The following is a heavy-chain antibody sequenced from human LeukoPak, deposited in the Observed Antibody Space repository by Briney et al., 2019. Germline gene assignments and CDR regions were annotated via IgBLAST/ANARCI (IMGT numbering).Heavy chain of an antibody. CDR2: IYHSGST. V-gene: IGHV4-30-2*01. Sequence: TPSETLSLTCAVSGGSISSGGYSWSWIRQPPGKGLEWIGYIYHSGSTYYNPSLKSRVTISVDRSKNQFSLKLSSVTAADTAVYYCARERRYSGSSAFDIWGQGTMVTVSS. D-gene: IGHD1-26*01. J-gene: IGHJ3*02. CDR1: GGSISSGGYS. CDR3: ARERRYSGSSAFDI.